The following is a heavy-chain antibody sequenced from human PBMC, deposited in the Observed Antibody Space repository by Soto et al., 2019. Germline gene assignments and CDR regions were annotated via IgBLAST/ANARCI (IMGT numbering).Heavy chain of an antibody. Sequence: VGSLRLSCAASGFTVSSNYMSWVRQAPGKGLEWVSVIYSGGSTYYADSVKGRFTISRDNSKNTLYLQMNSLRAEDTAVYYCARDFVVTSYVPPLKYYYYGMDVWGQGTTVTVSS. V-gene: IGHV3-53*01. CDR1: GFTVSSNY. CDR3: ARDFVVTSYVPPLKYYYYGMDV. CDR2: IYSGGST. J-gene: IGHJ6*02. D-gene: IGHD3-16*01.